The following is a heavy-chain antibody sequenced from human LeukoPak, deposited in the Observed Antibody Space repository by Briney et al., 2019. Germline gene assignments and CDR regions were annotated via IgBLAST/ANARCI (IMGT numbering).Heavy chain of an antibody. CDR3: ARGTVPPYYYNSSGCYYYFDY. V-gene: IGHV6-1*01. J-gene: IGHJ4*02. Sequence: SQTLSLTCAISGDSVSSNSAAWNWIRQSPSRGLEWLGRTYYRSKWYNDYAVSVKIRITINPDTSKNQFSLQLNSVTPEDTAVYYCARGTVPPYYYNSSGCYYYFDYWGQGALVTVSS. D-gene: IGHD3-22*01. CDR1: GDSVSSNSAA. CDR2: TYYRSKWYN.